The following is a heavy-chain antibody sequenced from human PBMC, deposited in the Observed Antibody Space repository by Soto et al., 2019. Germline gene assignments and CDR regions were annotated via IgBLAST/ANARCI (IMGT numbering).Heavy chain of an antibody. J-gene: IGHJ3*02. D-gene: IGHD3-16*01. CDR2: IYWDDDK. V-gene: IGHV2-5*02. CDR1: VFSLSTSGVG. CDR3: AHRRYYDYIWPDRFGAFDI. Sequence: SGPTLVNPTQTLTLTCTFSVFSLSTSGVGVGWIRQPPGKALEWLALIYWDDDKRYSPSLKSRLTITKDTSKNQVVLTMTNMDPVDTATYYCAHRRYYDYIWPDRFGAFDIWGQGTMVTVSS.